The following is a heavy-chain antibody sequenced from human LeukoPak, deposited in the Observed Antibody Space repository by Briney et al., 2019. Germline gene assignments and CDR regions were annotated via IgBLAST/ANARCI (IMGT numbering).Heavy chain of an antibody. V-gene: IGHV1-69*13. CDR3: ARGPSGGPRGD. D-gene: IGHD2-15*01. CDR2: INPIFGTA. J-gene: IGHJ4*02. Sequence: GASVKVSCKASGGTFSSYAISWVRQAPGQGLEWMGGINPIFGTANYAQKFQGRVTITADESTSTAYMELSSLRSEDTAVYYCARGPSGGPRGDWGQGTLVTVSS. CDR1: GGTFSSYA.